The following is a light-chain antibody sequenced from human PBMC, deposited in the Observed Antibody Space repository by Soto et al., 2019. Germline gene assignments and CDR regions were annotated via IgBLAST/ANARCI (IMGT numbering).Light chain of an antibody. Sequence: ESVLTQSPGTKSLSEGERATLSGRDNQSVSSRYVAWNQQKPGQAPRLLIYGASSRATGITDRFSGRESGTYFALAISNLQPEDFATYYCRLTDSLPWTFGQGTKVDIK. CDR1: QSVSSRY. V-gene: IGKV3-20*01. J-gene: IGKJ1*01. CDR2: GAS. CDR3: RLTDSLPWT.